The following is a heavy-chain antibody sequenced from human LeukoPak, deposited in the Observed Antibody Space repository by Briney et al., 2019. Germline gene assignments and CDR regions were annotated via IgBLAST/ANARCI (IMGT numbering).Heavy chain of an antibody. Sequence: GGSLRLSCAASGFTFSSSWMTWVRQAPGKGLEWVSSISSSSSYIYYADSVKGRFTISRDNAKNSLYLQMNSLRAEDTAVYYCARDNHDYVWGSYRGIWGQGTLVTVSS. D-gene: IGHD3-16*02. CDR3: ARDNHDYVWGSYRGI. V-gene: IGHV3-21*01. J-gene: IGHJ4*02. CDR1: GFTFSSSW. CDR2: ISSSSSYI.